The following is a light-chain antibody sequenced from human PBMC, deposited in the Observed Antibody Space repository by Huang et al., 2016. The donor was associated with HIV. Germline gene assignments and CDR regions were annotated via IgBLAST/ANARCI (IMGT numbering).Light chain of an antibody. CDR2: QVA. Sequence: DVVLTQFPLSLPVTLGHPASIFCKSSQSLVSSDGDIYLNWFQQKPGQSPRRLIYQVAKRDSGVPDRFSGSGAGTLFALRINKVEAEDVAVYYCMQGTHWPGTFGQGTNLEI. CDR3: MQGTHWPGT. J-gene: IGKJ1*01. CDR1: QSLVSSDGDIY. V-gene: IGKV2-30*01.